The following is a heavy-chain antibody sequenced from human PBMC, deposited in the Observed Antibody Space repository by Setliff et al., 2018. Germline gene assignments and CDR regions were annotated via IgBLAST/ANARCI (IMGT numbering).Heavy chain of an antibody. Sequence: GESLKISCKGSGYTFTNYWIAWVRQMPGKGLEYMGIIYPADSDTTYSPSFQGQVTISADKSINTAYLQWSSLKASDTAIYYCARVGPLTDDTFDIWGQGTMVTVSS. J-gene: IGHJ3*02. CDR1: GYTFTNYW. CDR3: ARVGPLTDDTFDI. D-gene: IGHD1-26*01. V-gene: IGHV5-51*01. CDR2: IYPADSDT.